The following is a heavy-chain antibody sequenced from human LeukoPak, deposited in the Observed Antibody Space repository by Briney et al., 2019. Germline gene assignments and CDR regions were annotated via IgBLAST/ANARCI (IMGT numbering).Heavy chain of an antibody. V-gene: IGHV4-59*12. J-gene: IGHJ4*02. CDR2: IYYSGST. CDR1: GGSISSYY. Sequence: SETLSLTCTVSGGSISSYYWSWIRQPPGKGLEWIGYIYYSGSTNYNPSLKSRVTISVDTSKNQFSLKLSSVTAADTAVYYCARGLRGYSYGYVGLWGQGTQVTVSS. CDR3: ARGLRGYSYGYVGL. D-gene: IGHD5-18*01.